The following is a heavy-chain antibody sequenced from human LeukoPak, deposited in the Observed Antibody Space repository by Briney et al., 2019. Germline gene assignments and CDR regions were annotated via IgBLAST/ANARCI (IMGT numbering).Heavy chain of an antibody. J-gene: IGHJ3*02. CDR1: GGSISSYY. Sequence: PSETLSLTCTVSGGSISSYYWSWIRQPPGKGLEWIGYIYYSGSTYYNPSLKSRATISVDTSKNQFSLKLSSVTAADTAVYYCARDRNSGYDYGAFDIWGQGTMVTVSS. D-gene: IGHD5-12*01. CDR2: IYYSGST. V-gene: IGHV4-59*06. CDR3: ARDRNSGYDYGAFDI.